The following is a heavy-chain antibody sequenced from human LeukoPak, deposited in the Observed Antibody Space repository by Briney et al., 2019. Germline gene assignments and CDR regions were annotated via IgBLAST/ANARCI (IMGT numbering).Heavy chain of an antibody. Sequence: GESLKISCKGSGYSFTSYWIGWVRQMPGKGLEWMGIIYPGDSDTRYSPSFQGQVTISADKSLSTAYLQWSSLKASDTAMYYCASLSIAARYYYYYYYMDVWGKGTTVTVSS. CDR3: ASLSIAARYYYYYYYMDV. CDR1: GYSFTSYW. D-gene: IGHD6-6*01. J-gene: IGHJ6*03. V-gene: IGHV5-51*01. CDR2: IYPGDSDT.